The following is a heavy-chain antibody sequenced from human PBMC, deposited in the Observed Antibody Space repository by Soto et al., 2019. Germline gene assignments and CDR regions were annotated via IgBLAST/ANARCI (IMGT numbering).Heavy chain of an antibody. CDR2: INHSGST. J-gene: IGHJ6*03. CDR1: GGSFSGYY. Sequence: SETLSLTCAVYGGSFSGYYWSWIRQPPGKGLEWIGEINHSGSTNYNPSLKSRVTISVDTSKNQFSLKLSSVTAADTAVYYCASRITIFGVVIYYYMDVWGKGTTVTVSS. CDR3: ASRITIFGVVIYYYMDV. D-gene: IGHD3-3*01. V-gene: IGHV4-34*01.